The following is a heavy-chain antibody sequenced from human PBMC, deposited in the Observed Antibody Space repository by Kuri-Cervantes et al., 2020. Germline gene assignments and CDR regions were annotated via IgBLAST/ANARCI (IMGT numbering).Heavy chain of an antibody. CDR3: ARGARIRGRYFDWLTRYYFDY. Sequence: SETLSLTCTVSGGSISSSSYYWGWIRQPPGKGLEWIGEINHSGSTNYNPSLKSRVTISVDTSKNQFSLKLSPVTAADTAVYYCARGARIRGRYFDWLTRYYFDYWGQGTLVTVSS. CDR2: INHSGST. D-gene: IGHD3-9*01. CDR1: GGSISSSSYY. J-gene: IGHJ4*02. V-gene: IGHV4-39*07.